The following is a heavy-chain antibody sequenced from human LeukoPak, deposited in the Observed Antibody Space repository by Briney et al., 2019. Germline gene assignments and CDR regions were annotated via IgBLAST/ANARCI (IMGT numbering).Heavy chain of an antibody. CDR2: ISGSGGST. CDR1: GFTFSSYA. V-gene: IGHV3-23*01. J-gene: IGHJ3*02. CDR3: AKYFIAGSWGIVGATTAAFDI. D-gene: IGHD1-26*01. Sequence: GGSLRLSCAASGFTFSSYAMSWVRQAPGKGLEWVSAISGSGGSTYYADSLKGRFTISRDNSKNTLYLQMNSLRAEDTAVYYCAKYFIAGSWGIVGATTAAFDIWGQGTMVTVSS.